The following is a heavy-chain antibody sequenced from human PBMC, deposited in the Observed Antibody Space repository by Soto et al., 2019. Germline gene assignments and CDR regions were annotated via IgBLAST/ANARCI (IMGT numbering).Heavy chain of an antibody. CDR3: VRATYFSDSSGYTRCLDY. V-gene: IGHV3-23*01. CDR1: GFTFSSYA. CDR2: ISGSGGST. Sequence: GGSLRLSCAASGFTFSSYAMSWVRQAPGKGLEWVSAISGSGGSTYYADSVKGRFTISRDNSKNSAYLQMNSLKTEDTAVYYCVRATYFSDSSGYTRCLDYWGQGTLVTVSS. D-gene: IGHD3-22*01. J-gene: IGHJ4*02.